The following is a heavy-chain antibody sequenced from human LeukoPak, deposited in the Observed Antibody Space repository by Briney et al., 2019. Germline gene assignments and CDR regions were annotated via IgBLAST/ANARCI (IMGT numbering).Heavy chain of an antibody. J-gene: IGHJ5*02. CDR3: ARDGRDFWSADL. D-gene: IGHD3-3*01. CDR2: ISSSGSTI. V-gene: IGHV3-48*03. CDR1: GFTFSSYE. Sequence: GGSPRLSCAASGFTFSSYEMNWVRQAPGKGLEWVSYISSSGSTIYYADSVKGRFTISRDNAKNSLYLQMNSLRAEDTAVYYCARDGRDFWSADLWGQGTLVTVSS.